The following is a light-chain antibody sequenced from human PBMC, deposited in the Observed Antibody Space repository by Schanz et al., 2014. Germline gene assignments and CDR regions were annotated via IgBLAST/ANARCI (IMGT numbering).Light chain of an antibody. J-gene: IGKJ3*01. V-gene: IGKV1-27*01. CDR3: QKYNSAPPIT. Sequence: DIQMTQSPSSLSASVGDRVTITCRASQGISNYLAWYQQKPGKVPKLLIYAASTLQSGVPSRFSGSGSGTDFTLTISSLQPEDVATYYCQKYNSAPPITFGPGTKVEI. CDR1: QGISNY. CDR2: AAS.